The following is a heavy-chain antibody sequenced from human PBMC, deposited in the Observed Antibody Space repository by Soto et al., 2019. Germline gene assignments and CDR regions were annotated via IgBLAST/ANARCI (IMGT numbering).Heavy chain of an antibody. CDR3: ARVRYCSGGSCYPRFDP. J-gene: IGHJ5*02. V-gene: IGHV4-31*03. Sequence: QVQLQESGPGLVKPSQTLSLTCTVSGGSISSGGYYWSWIRQHPGKGLEWIGYIYYSGSTYYNPSLKMRVTISVDTSKNQFSLKLSSVTAADTAVYYCARVRYCSGGSCYPRFDPWGQGTLVTVSS. CDR2: IYYSGST. D-gene: IGHD2-15*01. CDR1: GGSISSGGYY.